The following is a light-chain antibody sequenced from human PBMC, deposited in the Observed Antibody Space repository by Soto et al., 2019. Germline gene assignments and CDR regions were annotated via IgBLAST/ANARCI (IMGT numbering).Light chain of an antibody. J-gene: IGKJ1*01. CDR3: QQYNSYSPVT. Sequence: DIQISRSPSTLSASVGDRVTITCRASQSISSWLAWYQQKPGKAPKLLIYKASSLESGVPSRFSGSGSGTEFTLTISSLQPDDFATYYCQQYNSYSPVTFGQGTKVDSK. V-gene: IGKV1-5*03. CDR2: KAS. CDR1: QSISSW.